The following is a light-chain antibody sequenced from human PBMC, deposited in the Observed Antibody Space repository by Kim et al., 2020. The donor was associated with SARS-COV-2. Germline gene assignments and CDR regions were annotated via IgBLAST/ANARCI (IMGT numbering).Light chain of an antibody. V-gene: IGLV6-57*02. CDR3: QSHNSRDQVI. J-gene: IGLJ2*01. CDR2: EAD. CDR1: GASIARNY. Sequence: NFMLNQPHSVSESPGKTVTISCTASGASIARNYVQWYQHRPGSAPTTVIHEADQRASGVPDRFSGSIDSSSNTASLSISGLESEDEADYYCQSHNSRDQVIFGGGTQLTVL.